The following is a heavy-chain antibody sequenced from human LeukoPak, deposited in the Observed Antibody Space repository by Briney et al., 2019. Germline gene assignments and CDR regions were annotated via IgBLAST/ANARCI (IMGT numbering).Heavy chain of an antibody. J-gene: IGHJ5*02. CDR3: TSTNPVHSWFDP. V-gene: IGHV3-49*04. CDR2: IRNKAYGGTT. D-gene: IGHD5-24*01. Sequence: GGSLRLSCTASGLTFGDYAMTWVRQAPGKGLEWAGFIRNKAYGGTTEYAASVKGRFTISRDDSKSIAYLQMNSLKTEDTAVYYCTSTNPVHSWFDPWGQGTLVTVSS. CDR1: GLTFGDYA.